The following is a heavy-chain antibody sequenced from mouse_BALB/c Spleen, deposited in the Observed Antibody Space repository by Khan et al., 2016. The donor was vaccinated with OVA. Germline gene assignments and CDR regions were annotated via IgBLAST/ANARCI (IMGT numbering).Heavy chain of an antibody. V-gene: IGHV1S132*01. D-gene: IGHD2-1*01. J-gene: IGHJ3*01. CDR1: GYTFTSYW. Sequence: VQLQESGAELVKPGASVKLSCKTSGYTFTSYWIQWVKQRPGQGLGWIGQIFPGTGTTYYNENFKGKATLTVDTSSSTAYLQFSSLTSEDSAVYFCARGYFGNYEFVYWGQGTLVTVSP. CDR3: ARGYFGNYEFVY. CDR2: IFPGTGTT.